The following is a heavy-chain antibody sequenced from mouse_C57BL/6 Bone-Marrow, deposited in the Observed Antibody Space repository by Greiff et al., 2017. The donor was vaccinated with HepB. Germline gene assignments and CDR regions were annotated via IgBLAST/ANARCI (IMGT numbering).Heavy chain of an antibody. CDR3: ARSQIYYGNLFDY. D-gene: IGHD2-1*01. Sequence: EVQVVESGGGLVKPGGSLKLSCAASGFTFSSYAMSWVRQTPEKRLEWVATISDGGSYTYYPDNVKGRFTISRDNAKNNQYLQMSHLKSEDTAMYYCARSQIYYGNLFDYWGQGTTLTVSS. V-gene: IGHV5-4*01. CDR2: ISDGGSYT. CDR1: GFTFSSYA. J-gene: IGHJ2*01.